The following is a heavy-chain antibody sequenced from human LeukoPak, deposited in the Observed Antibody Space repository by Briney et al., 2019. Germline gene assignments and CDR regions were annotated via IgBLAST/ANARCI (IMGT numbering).Heavy chain of an antibody. D-gene: IGHD6-13*01. J-gene: IGHJ1*01. V-gene: IGHV3-23*01. CDR1: GFTFSSYA. CDR3: AKDLMAAAGTVYLQH. CDR2: ISGSGGST. Sequence: GGSLRLSCAASGFTFSSYAMSWVRQAPGKGLEWVSTISGSGGSTFYADSVKGRFTISRDNSKHSLYLQLNNLRAEDTAIYYCAKDLMAAAGTVYLQHWGQGTLVTVSS.